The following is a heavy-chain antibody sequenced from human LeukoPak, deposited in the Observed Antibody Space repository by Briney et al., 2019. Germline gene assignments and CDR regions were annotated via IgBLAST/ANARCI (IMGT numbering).Heavy chain of an antibody. V-gene: IGHV5-51*01. D-gene: IGHD3-10*01. CDR2: IYPGDSDS. CDR3: ARPDYFASHD. J-gene: IGHJ4*02. Sequence: GESLKISCKASGHIFTNYWIAWVRQMPGKGLEWMGIIYPGDSDSRYSPSFQGHVTISADKSISTAYLQWSSLKASDTAMYYCARPDYFASHDWGQGTLVTVSS. CDR1: GHIFTNYW.